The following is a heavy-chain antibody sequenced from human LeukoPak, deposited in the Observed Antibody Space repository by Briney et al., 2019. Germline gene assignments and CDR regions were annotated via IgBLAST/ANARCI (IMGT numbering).Heavy chain of an antibody. V-gene: IGHV4-4*07. D-gene: IGHD6-19*01. J-gene: IGHJ4*02. CDR3: ARAGEQWLWYFDY. CDR1: GGSISSYY. CDR2: IYTSGST. Sequence: PPETLSLTRMVPGGSISSYYWSCIPQPPRKGLGWIGRIYTSGSTNYNPSLKSRVTMSVDTSKNQFSLKLSSVTAADTAVYYCARAGEQWLWYFDYWGQGTLVTVSS.